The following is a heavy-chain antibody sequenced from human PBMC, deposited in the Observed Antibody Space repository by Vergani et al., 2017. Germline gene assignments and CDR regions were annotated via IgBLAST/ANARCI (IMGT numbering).Heavy chain of an antibody. CDR1: GFTFSNSA. CDR3: VKEKIDLGSYFFDS. Sequence: EVHLLESGGGLVQSGGSLRLSCAASGFTFSNSAVSWVRQAPGRGLAWVSSISGPGLSTYYADSVKGRVSISRDNSKKTVLLQMHSLRAEDTAIYYCVKEKIDLGSYFFDSWGHGSLVTVSS. CDR2: ISGPGLST. D-gene: IGHD2/OR15-2a*01. V-gene: IGHV3-23*01. J-gene: IGHJ4*01.